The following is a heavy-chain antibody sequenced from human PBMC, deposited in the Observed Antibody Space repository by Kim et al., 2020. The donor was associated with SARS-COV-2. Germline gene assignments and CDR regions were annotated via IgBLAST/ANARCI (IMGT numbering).Heavy chain of an antibody. J-gene: IGHJ3*02. CDR3: ARGVGADI. V-gene: IGHV4-34*01. CDR2: SGST. Sequence: SGSTNYTPSLKSRVTISVDTSKNQFSLKLSSVTAADTAVYYCARGVGADIWGQGTMVTVSS. D-gene: IGHD1-26*01.